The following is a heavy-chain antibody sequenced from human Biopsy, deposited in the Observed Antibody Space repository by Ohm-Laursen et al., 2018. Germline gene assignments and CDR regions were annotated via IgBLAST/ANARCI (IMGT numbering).Heavy chain of an antibody. V-gene: IGHV3-11*01. J-gene: IGHJ6*02. D-gene: IGHD4-23*01. CDR3: ARDTRWSPYSMDV. Sequence: GSLRLSCAASGFSFSGYHLRWIRPAPGRGLEWVSYISGGGTIYYGDSMKGRVTISRDNAKNSLYLQMHSLRAEDTAVYYCARDTRWSPYSMDVWGQGTTVTVSS. CDR2: ISGGGTI. CDR1: GFSFSGYH.